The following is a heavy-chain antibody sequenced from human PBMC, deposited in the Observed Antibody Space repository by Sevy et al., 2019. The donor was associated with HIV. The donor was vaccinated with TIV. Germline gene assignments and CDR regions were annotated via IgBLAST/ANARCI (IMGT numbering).Heavy chain of an antibody. V-gene: IGHV3-7*01. Sequence: GGSLRLSCVASGFNLSPYWMTWVRQAPGKGLEWVANIKQDGNEKYYVHSVKGRFTVSRDNAKNALYLQMYSLWVEDTAVYFCASNTYHYDSNTYYPVYWGQGTRVTVSS. J-gene: IGHJ4*02. D-gene: IGHD3-22*01. CDR2: IKQDGNEK. CDR3: ASNTYHYDSNTYYPVY. CDR1: GFNLSPYW.